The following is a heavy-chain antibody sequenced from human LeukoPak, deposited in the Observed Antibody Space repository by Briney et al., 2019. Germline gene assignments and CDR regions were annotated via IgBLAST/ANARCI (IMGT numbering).Heavy chain of an antibody. J-gene: IGHJ4*02. CDR3: VRDWSL. V-gene: IGHV3-7*01. CDR2: IRQDGNEI. CDR1: GFTFSSYW. Sequence: GGSLRLSCTASGFTFSSYWMLWVRQAPGKGLEWVANIRQDGNEIYYLDSVKGRFTISRDNSKNTLYLQMNSLRAEDTAAYYCVRDWSLWGQGTLVSVSS.